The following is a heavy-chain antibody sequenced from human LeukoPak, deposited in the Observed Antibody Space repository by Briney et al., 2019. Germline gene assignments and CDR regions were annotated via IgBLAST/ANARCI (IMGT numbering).Heavy chain of an antibody. CDR3: ARAEYSYGPYYFDY. CDR2: IYSGGST. CDR1: GFTVSSNY. D-gene: IGHD5-18*01. V-gene: IGHV3-53*04. J-gene: IGHJ4*02. Sequence: GGSLRLSCAASGFTVSSNYMSWVRQAPGKGLEWVSVIYSGGSTYYADSVKGRFTISRHNSKNTLYLQMNSLRAEDTAVHYCARAEYSYGPYYFDYWGQGTLVTVSS.